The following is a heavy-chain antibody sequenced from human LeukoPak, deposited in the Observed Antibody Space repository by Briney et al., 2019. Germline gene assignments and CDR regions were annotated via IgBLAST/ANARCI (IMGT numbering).Heavy chain of an antibody. V-gene: IGHV3-21*01. Sequence: PGGCLRLSCAASGFTFSSYSMNWVRQAPGKGLEWVSSISSSSSYIYYADSVKGRFTISRDNAKNSLYLQMNSLRAEDTAVYYCARGLYSSSSDFDYWGQGTLVTVSS. J-gene: IGHJ4*02. CDR3: ARGLYSSSSDFDY. D-gene: IGHD6-6*01. CDR2: ISSSSSYI. CDR1: GFTFSSYS.